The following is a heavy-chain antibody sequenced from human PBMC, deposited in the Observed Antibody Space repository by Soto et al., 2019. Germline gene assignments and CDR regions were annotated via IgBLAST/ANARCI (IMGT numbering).Heavy chain of an antibody. Sequence: GGSLRLSCAASGITFSSYAMSWVRQAPGKGLEWVSAISGSGGSAYYADSVKGRFTISRDNSKNTLYLQMNSLKAEDTAVYYCAKDEAGYFGYWGQAPLVTVA. V-gene: IGHV3-23*01. CDR1: GITFSSYA. CDR3: AKDEAGYFGY. J-gene: IGHJ4*02. CDR2: ISGSGGSA.